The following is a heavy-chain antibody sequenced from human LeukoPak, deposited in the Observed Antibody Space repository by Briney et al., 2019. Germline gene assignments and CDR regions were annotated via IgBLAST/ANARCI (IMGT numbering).Heavy chain of an antibody. D-gene: IGHD5-18*01. CDR1: GASMTSSGYY. CDR2: IYYSGSA. J-gene: IGHJ4*02. Sequence: PSETLSLTCTVSGASMTSSGYYWGWIRQSPGKGLEWIGSIYYSGSAYYTPSPKSRVTISVDTSKNQFSLKLTSVTAADTAVYYCASDNNGYNYFDYWGQGTLVTVSS. V-gene: IGHV4-39*07. CDR3: ASDNNGYNYFDY.